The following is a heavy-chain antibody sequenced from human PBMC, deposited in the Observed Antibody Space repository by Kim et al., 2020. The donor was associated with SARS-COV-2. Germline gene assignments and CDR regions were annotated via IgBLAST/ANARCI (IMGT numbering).Heavy chain of an antibody. CDR3: VRHSLEHPERRRGYY. V-gene: IGHV4-59*08. J-gene: IGHJ6*03. CDR1: GASISTYY. Sequence: SETLSLTCTVSGASISTYYWSWIRQPPEKGLEYIGYVHFSGSSYYNPSLNNRVTMSIDTSKKQFSLKVTSVTAADTAMYYCVRHSLEHPERRRGYY. D-gene: IGHD6-25*01. CDR2: VHFSGSS.